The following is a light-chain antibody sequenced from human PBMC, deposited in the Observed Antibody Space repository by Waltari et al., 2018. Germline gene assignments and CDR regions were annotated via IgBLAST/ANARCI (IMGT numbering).Light chain of an antibody. CDR1: RSLSSGSNNKIS. CDR3: QQYSSSSS. CDR2: WAS. V-gene: IGKV4-1*01. Sequence: DIVMTQSPDFLAVSLGERATINCRSSRSLSSGSNNKISLAWYQQKPGLPPKLPIYWASTRDSGVPDRFSGSGSWTDFTLTISSLQSEDVAIYYCQQYSSSSSFVTGTRVAI. J-gene: IGKJ3*01.